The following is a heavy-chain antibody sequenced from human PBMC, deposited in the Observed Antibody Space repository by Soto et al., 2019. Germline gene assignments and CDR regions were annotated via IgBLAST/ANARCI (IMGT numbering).Heavy chain of an antibody. CDR3: ATDPGYCTNGVCYKTDAFDT. CDR1: GYTLTELS. CDR2: FDPEDGET. J-gene: IGHJ3*02. V-gene: IGHV1-24*01. Sequence: ASVKVSCKVSGYTLTELSMHWVRQAPGKGLEWMGGFDPEDGETIYAQKFQGRVTMTEDTSTDTAYMELSSLRSEDTAVYYCATDPGYCTNGVCYKTDAFDTWGQGTMVTVSS. D-gene: IGHD2-8*01.